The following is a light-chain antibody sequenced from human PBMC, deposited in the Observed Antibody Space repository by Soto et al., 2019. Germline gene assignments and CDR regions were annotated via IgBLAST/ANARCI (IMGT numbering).Light chain of an antibody. CDR3: ISYTSSTIYV. Sequence: QSALTQPASVSGSPGQSITISCTGTSSDVGGYNYVSCYQHHPSNAPKLIIYDVSNRPSWVSNRFSGSKSGHTASLTISGIQAEDEADSICISYTSSTIYVFGTGTKVT. CDR1: SSDVGGYNY. V-gene: IGLV2-14*03. J-gene: IGLJ1*01. CDR2: DVS.